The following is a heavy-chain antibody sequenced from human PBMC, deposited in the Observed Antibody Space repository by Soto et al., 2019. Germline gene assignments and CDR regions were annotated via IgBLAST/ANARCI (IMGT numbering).Heavy chain of an antibody. Sequence: GGSLRLSCAASGFTFDDYAMHWVRQAPGKGLEWVSGISWNSGSIGYADSVKGRFTISRDNAKNSLYLQMNSLRAEDTALYYCAKVLQGGWTDYWGQGTLVTVSS. CDR1: GFTFDDYA. D-gene: IGHD4-4*01. CDR2: ISWNSGSI. J-gene: IGHJ4*02. CDR3: AKVLQGGWTDY. V-gene: IGHV3-9*01.